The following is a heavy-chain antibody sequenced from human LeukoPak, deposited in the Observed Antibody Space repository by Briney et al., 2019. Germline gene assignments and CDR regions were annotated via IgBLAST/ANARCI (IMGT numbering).Heavy chain of an antibody. J-gene: IGHJ3*02. V-gene: IGHV3-7*01. Sequence: GGSLRLSCAASGFTFSTYNMNWVRQAPGKGLEWVAIVNQGATQKYYVDSVKGRLTISRDNAENSLYLQMNSLRAEDTAVYYCARDQVEIAAAGVHDAFDIWGQGTMVTVSS. CDR3: ARDQVEIAAAGVHDAFDI. D-gene: IGHD6-13*01. CDR2: VNQGATQK. CDR1: GFTFSTYN.